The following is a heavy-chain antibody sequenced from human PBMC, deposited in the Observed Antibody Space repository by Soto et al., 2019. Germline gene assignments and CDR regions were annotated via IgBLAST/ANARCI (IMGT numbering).Heavy chain of an antibody. D-gene: IGHD2-15*01. J-gene: IGHJ4*02. CDR2: IKRKAGAYAT. V-gene: IGHV3-73*02. CDR3: FTRLSFTSQVHY. CDR1: GFIFSDSD. Sequence: EVQLVESGGGLVQPGGSLKLSCAASGFIFSDSDIYWVRQASGKGLEWVGRIKRKAGAYATEYAVSVRGRFTVSRDDAKNTAYLQMDSLKTEDTAMYYGFTRLSFTSQVHYWGQGILVTVSS.